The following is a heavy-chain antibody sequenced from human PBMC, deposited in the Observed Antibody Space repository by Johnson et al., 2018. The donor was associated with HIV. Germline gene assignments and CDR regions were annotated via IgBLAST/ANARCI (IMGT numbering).Heavy chain of an antibody. V-gene: IGHV3-66*01. J-gene: IGHJ3*02. CDR3: ARDLAYNSRWTGAFDI. Sequence: VQLVESGGGLVQPGGSLRLSCAASGFTVSSNYMSWVRLAPGKGLEWVSVIYSGGSTYQADSVKGRFTISRDNSKNTLYLQMNSLRAEDTAVYYCARDLAYNSRWTGAFDIWGQGTMVTVS. CDR1: GFTVSSNY. D-gene: IGHD6-13*01. CDR2: IYSGGST.